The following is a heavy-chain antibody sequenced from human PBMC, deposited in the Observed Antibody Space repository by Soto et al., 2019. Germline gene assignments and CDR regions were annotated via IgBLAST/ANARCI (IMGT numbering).Heavy chain of an antibody. CDR2: IDPTDSYT. V-gene: IGHV5-10-1*03. J-gene: IGHJ3*02. D-gene: IGHD6-19*01. Sequence: EVQLEQSGAEVKKPGESLRISCKGSGYRFNGYWITWVRQVPGKGLELMGRIDPTDSYTNYSPSFQGHVTMSTDTSISTAYLQWINLEASDTALYFCARHRRLTVAVNDALDIWGQGTMVTVSS. CDR1: GYRFNGYW. CDR3: ARHRRLTVAVNDALDI.